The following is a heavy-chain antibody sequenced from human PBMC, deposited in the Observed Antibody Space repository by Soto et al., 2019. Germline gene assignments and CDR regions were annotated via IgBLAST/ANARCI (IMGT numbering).Heavy chain of an antibody. CDR2: IWYDGSNK. J-gene: IGHJ4*02. CDR1: GFTFSSYG. Sequence: PVGSLRLSCAASGFTFSSYGMHWVRQAPGKGLEWVAVIWYDGSNKYYADSVKGRFTISRDNSKNTLYLQMNSLRAEDTAVYYCARGGYYDSSGLLDYWGQGTLVTVSS. V-gene: IGHV3-33*01. CDR3: ARGGYYDSSGLLDY. D-gene: IGHD3-22*01.